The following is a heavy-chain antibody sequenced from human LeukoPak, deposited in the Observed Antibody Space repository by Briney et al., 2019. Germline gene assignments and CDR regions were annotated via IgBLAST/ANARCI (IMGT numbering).Heavy chain of an antibody. CDR2: ISSSGSTI. J-gene: IGHJ4*02. CDR1: GFTFSDYY. Sequence: XGGSLTLSCAASGFTFSDYYMSWIRQAPGKGLEWVSYISSSGSTIYYADSVKGRFTISRDNAKNSLYLQMNGLRAEDTAVYYCARYYSSGYYSNYWGQGTLVTVSS. CDR3: ARYYSSGYYSNY. D-gene: IGHD3-22*01. V-gene: IGHV3-11*01.